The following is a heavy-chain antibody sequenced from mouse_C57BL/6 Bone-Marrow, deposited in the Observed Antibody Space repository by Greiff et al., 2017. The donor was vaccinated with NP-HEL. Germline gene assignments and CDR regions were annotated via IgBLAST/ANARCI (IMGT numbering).Heavy chain of an antibody. D-gene: IGHD1-1*01. CDR3: ASPLYYGSSHFDY. J-gene: IGHJ2*01. CDR1: GYTFTSYW. CDR2: IYPGSGST. V-gene: IGHV1-55*01. Sequence: QVQLQQSGAELVKPGASVKMSCKASGYTFTSYWITWVKQRPGQGLEWIGDIYPGSGSTNYNEKFKSKATLTVDTSSSTAYMQLSSLTSEDSAVYYCASPLYYGSSHFDYWGQGTTLTVSS.